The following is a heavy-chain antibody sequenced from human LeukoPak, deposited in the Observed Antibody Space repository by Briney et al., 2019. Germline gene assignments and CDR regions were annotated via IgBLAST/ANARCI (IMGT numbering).Heavy chain of an antibody. CDR3: ASYRYGSSFAFDI. V-gene: IGHV3-66*01. CDR1: GFTVSTDY. D-gene: IGHD6-6*01. CDR2: IYSGGST. J-gene: IGHJ3*02. Sequence: GGSLRLSCGASGFTVSTDYMSWVRQAPGKGLEWVSIIYSGGSTYYADSVKGRFTISRDNSKNTLYLQMNSLRAEDTAVYYCASYRYGSSFAFDIWGQGTMVTVSS.